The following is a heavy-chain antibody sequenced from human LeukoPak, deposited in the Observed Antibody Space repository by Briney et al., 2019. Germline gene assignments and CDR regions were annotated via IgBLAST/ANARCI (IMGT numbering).Heavy chain of an antibody. CDR3: ARWKRTMITFGGVTPNYWFDP. D-gene: IGHD3-16*01. J-gene: IGHJ5*02. Sequence: SETLSLTCAVYGGSFSGYYWSWIRQPPGKGLEWIGEINHSGSTNYNPSLKSRVTISVDTSKNQFSLKLSSVTAADTAVYYCARWKRTMITFGGVTPNYWFDPWGQGTLVTVSS. CDR1: GGSFSGYY. V-gene: IGHV4-34*01. CDR2: INHSGST.